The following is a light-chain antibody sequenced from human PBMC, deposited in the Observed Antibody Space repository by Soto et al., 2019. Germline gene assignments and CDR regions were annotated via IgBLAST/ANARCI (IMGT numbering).Light chain of an antibody. CDR2: DDR. V-gene: IGLV3-21*02. CDR3: HVWDSSSDHWV. Sequence: SYELTQPPSVSVAPGQTARITCGGNNIETKSVHWYQQRPGQAPVLVVYDDRDRPSGIPERFSGSNSGNPATLTITRVEAGDEADYYCHVWDSSSDHWVFGGGTKLTVL. J-gene: IGLJ3*02. CDR1: NIETKS.